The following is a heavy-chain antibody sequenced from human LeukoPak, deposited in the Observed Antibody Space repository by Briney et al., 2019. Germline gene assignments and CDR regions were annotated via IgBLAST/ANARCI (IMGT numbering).Heavy chain of an antibody. CDR2: ISWNSGSI. Sequence: GGSLRLSCAASGFTFDDYAMHWVRQAPGKGLEWVSGISWNSGSIGYADSVKGRFTISRDNAKNSLYLQMNSLRAEDTALYYCAKTPSFGERWFDPWGQGTLVTVSS. V-gene: IGHV3-9*01. J-gene: IGHJ5*02. D-gene: IGHD3-10*01. CDR1: GFTFDDYA. CDR3: AKTPSFGERWFDP.